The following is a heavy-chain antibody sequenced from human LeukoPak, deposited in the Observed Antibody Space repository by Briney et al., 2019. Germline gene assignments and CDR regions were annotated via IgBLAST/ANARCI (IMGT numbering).Heavy chain of an antibody. CDR1: GYTLTELS. Sequence: ASVKVSCKVSGYTLTELSMHWVRQAPGKGLEWMGGFDPEDGETIYAQKFQGRVTMTRDTSTSTVYMELSSLRSEDTAVYYCARVWLGGSQNHYNWFDPWGQGTLVTVSS. D-gene: IGHD1-26*01. V-gene: IGHV1-24*01. CDR2: FDPEDGET. CDR3: ARVWLGGSQNHYNWFDP. J-gene: IGHJ5*02.